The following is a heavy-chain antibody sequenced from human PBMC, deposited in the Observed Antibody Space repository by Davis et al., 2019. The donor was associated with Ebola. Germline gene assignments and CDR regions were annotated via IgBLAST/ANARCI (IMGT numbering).Heavy chain of an antibody. D-gene: IGHD4-17*01. CDR1: GFTFRDYT. CDR3: TREYGDYLLDY. CDR2: ISGYTNYI. V-gene: IGHV3-21*01. J-gene: IGHJ4*02. Sequence: PGGSLRLSCAASGFTFRDYTMNWVRQAPGMGLEWVSAISGYTNYIYYADSVKGRFTITRDNVKNSLYLQMNSLRAEDTAVYYCTREYGDYLLDYWGQGTLVTVSS.